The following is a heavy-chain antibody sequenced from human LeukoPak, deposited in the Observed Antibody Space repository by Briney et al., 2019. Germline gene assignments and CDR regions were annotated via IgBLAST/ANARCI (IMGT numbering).Heavy chain of an antibody. D-gene: IGHD5/OR15-5a*01. Sequence: GGSLRLSCAASGFTFDDYAMHWVRQAPGKGLEWVAVISYDGSNKYYADSVKGRFTISRDNSKNTLYLQMSSLRAEDTAVYYCAKGGRSLRYFDYWGQGTLVTVSS. CDR1: GFTFDDYA. CDR3: AKGGRSLRYFDY. J-gene: IGHJ4*02. V-gene: IGHV3-30*18. CDR2: ISYDGSNK.